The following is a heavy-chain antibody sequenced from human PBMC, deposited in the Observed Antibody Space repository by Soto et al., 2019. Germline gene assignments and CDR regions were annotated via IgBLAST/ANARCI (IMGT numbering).Heavy chain of an antibody. CDR2: IYHSGST. J-gene: IGHJ5*02. V-gene: IGHV4-30-2*01. D-gene: IGHD2-8*01. Sequence: PSETLSVTCAVSGGSISSGGYSWSWIRQPPGKGLEWIGYIYHSGSTYYNPSLKSRVTISVDRSKNQFSLKLSSVTAADTAVYYCARSSRPTKMNWFDPCGQGTAVTVSS. CDR3: ARSSRPTKMNWFDP. CDR1: GGSISSGGYS.